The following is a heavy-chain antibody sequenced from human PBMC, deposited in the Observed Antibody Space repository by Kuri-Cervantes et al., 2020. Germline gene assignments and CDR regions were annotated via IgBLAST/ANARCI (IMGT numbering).Heavy chain of an antibody. J-gene: IGHJ4*02. Sequence: SETLSLTCTVSGDSISSIPYYWAWIRQPPGKGLEWIGYIYYSGSTYYNPSLKSRVTISVDTSKNQFSLKLSSVTAADTAVYYCARVTVTTIASFDYWGQGTLVTVSS. CDR2: IYYSGST. CDR3: ARVTVTTIASFDY. CDR1: GDSISSIPYY. V-gene: IGHV4-61*05. D-gene: IGHD4-17*01.